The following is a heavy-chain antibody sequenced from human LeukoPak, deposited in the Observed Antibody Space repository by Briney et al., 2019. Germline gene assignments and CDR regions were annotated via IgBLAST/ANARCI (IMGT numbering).Heavy chain of an antibody. CDR3: ASPRYDSSGYYYVD. V-gene: IGHV1-3*01. CDR1: GYTFTSYA. D-gene: IGHD3-22*01. J-gene: IGHJ4*02. CDR2: INGGSGYT. Sequence: ASVKVSCKASGYTFTSYAMHWLRQAPGQRLDWMGWINGGSGYTKYSPEFQGRVTITRDTSASTAYMELSSLRSEDTAVYYCASPRYDSSGYYYVDWGQGTLVTVSS.